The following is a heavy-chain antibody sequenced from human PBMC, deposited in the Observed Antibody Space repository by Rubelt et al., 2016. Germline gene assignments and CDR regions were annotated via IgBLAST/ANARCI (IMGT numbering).Heavy chain of an antibody. Sequence: GPGLVKPSETLSLTCTVSGGSISSYYWSWIRQPPGKGLEWIGYIYYSGSTNYNPSLKSRVTISVDTSKNQFSLKLSSVTAADTAVYYCARLYDFWSGYYFDYWGQGTLVTVSS. V-gene: IGHV4-59*08. CDR2: IYYSGST. J-gene: IGHJ4*02. CDR1: GGSISSYY. CDR3: ARLYDFWSGYYFDY. D-gene: IGHD3-3*01.